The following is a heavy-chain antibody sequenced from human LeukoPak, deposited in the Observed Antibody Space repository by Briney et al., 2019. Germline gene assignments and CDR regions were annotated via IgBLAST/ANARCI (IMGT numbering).Heavy chain of an antibody. D-gene: IGHD3-3*01. V-gene: IGHV3-74*01. CDR3: TSGEVLYD. J-gene: IGHJ4*02. CDR2: IRKDGTST. Sequence: GGSLRLSCTVSGLSFRRDWIYWVRHGPGKGLVYVSRIRKDGTSTYYADSVKGRFTISRDNAQDTVYLQMTSLRADDTAVYYCTSGEVLYDWGQGTLVTVSS. CDR1: GLSFRRDW.